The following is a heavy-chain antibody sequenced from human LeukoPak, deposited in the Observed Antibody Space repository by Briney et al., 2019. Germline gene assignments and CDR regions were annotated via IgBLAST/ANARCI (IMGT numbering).Heavy chain of an antibody. Sequence: GGSLRLSCAASGFNFKDYDMTWVRQAPGKGLEWVASISASGVSTNYADSVRGRFTISRDNSNRVVYMRMNSLRTEDTAVYYCARSLNYGNYLLDYWGQGTRVIVSS. CDR2: ISASGVST. D-gene: IGHD4-11*01. J-gene: IGHJ4*02. V-gene: IGHV3-23*01. CDR3: ARSLNYGNYLLDY. CDR1: GFNFKDYD.